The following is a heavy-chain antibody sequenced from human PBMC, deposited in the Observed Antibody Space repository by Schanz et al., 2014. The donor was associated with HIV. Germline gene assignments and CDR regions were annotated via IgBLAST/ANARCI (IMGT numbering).Heavy chain of an antibody. V-gene: IGHV3-30*03. CDR3: AREASLEWLYVVDV. CDR1: GFTFSTYG. CDR2: ISYDGSNK. J-gene: IGHJ6*02. Sequence: QVQLVESGGGVVQPGRSLRLSCAASGFTFSTYGMHWVRQGPGKGLEWVAFISYDGSNKYYADSVKGRFTISRDNSKNTLYLQMNSLRAEDTAVYYCAREASLEWLYVVDVWGQGTTVTVSS. D-gene: IGHD3-3*01.